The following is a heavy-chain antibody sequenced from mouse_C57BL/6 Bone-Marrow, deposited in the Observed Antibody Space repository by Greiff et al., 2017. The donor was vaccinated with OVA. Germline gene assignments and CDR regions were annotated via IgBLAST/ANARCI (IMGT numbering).Heavy chain of an antibody. V-gene: IGHV3-1*01. CDR1: GYSITSGYD. CDR2: ISYSGST. J-gene: IGHJ1*03. D-gene: IGHD1-1*01. Sequence: EVKLQESGPGMVKPSQSLSLTCTVTGYSITSGYDWHWIRHFPGNKLEWMGYISYSGSTNYNPSLKSRISITHDTSKNHFFLKLNSVTTEDTATYYCAGGAITTVVSNWYFDVWGTGTTVTVSS. CDR3: AGGAITTVVSNWYFDV.